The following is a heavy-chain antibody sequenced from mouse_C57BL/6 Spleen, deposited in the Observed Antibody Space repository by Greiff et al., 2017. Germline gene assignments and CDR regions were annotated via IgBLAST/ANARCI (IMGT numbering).Heavy chain of an antibody. CDR3: AAVGYYDWYFDV. J-gene: IGHJ1*03. Sequence: VQLQQPGAELVRPGSSVKLSCKASGYTFTSYWMHWVKQRPIQGLEWIGNIDPSDSGTHYNQKFKDKATLTVDKSSSTAYMQLSSLTSEDSAVYYCAAVGYYDWYFDVWGTGTTVTVSS. D-gene: IGHD2-3*01. V-gene: IGHV1-52*01. CDR1: GYTFTSYW. CDR2: IDPSDSGT.